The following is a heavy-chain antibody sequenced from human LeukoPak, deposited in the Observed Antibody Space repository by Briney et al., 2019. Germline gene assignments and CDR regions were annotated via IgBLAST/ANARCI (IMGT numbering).Heavy chain of an antibody. V-gene: IGHV3-66*01. Sequence: PGGSLRLSCAASGLTVTNNYWNWVRQPPGKGPEWISLIYSNGDTRYADSVKGRFTFSRDNSKNTLYLQMNSLRAEDTAVYYCTDGDYPLTYWGQGSLVSVSS. CDR3: TDGDYPLTY. D-gene: IGHD4-17*01. CDR2: IYSNGDT. J-gene: IGHJ4*02. CDR1: GLTVTNNY.